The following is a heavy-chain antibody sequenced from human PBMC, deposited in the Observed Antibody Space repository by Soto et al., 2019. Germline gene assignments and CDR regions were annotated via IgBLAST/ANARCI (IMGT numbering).Heavy chain of an antibody. CDR2: ISGYSGNT. Sequence: QVQLVQSGAEVKKPGSSVKVSCKASGGTFSSYAISWVRQAPGQGLEWMGWISGYSGNTNFAQRLQGRVTMTTDTSTSTAYMELRSLRSDDTAVYYCARDLYYGSGGYRWFDPWGQGTLVTVSS. J-gene: IGHJ5*02. V-gene: IGHV1-18*01. D-gene: IGHD3-10*01. CDR1: GGTFSSYA. CDR3: ARDLYYGSGGYRWFDP.